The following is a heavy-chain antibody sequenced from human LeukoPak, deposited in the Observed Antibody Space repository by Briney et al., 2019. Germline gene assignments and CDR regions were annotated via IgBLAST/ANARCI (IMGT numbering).Heavy chain of an antibody. J-gene: IGHJ4*02. V-gene: IGHV3-7*01. CDR2: IKQDGNEK. CDR3: ARGSSDYLLDY. Sequence: GGSLRLSCAASGFTFTTYWMSWVRQAPGKGLEWVANIKQDGNEKYYVDSVKGRFTISRDNAKNSLYLQMNSLRAEDTAVYYCARGSSDYLLDYWGQGTLVTVSS. D-gene: IGHD4-17*01. CDR1: GFTFTTYW.